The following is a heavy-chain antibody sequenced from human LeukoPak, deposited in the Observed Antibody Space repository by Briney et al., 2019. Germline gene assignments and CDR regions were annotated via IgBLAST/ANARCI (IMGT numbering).Heavy chain of an antibody. CDR3: AREDCSGGDCTSFDY. D-gene: IGHD2-15*01. CDR2: INPGGST. Sequence: SETLSLTCAVYGGTFSGYYWRWIRQSPGKGLEWIGEINPGGSTNYNPSLESRVIISVDTSKNQFSLKMDSVRAADTAVYYCAREDCSGGDCTSFDYWGQGMLVTVSS. V-gene: IGHV4-34*01. J-gene: IGHJ4*02. CDR1: GGTFSGYY.